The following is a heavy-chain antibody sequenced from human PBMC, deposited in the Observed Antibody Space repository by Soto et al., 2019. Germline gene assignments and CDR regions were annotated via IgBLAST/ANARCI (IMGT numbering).Heavy chain of an antibody. J-gene: IGHJ6*02. Sequence: QVQLMQSGAEVKKPGASVKVSCKASVYTFTSYGISWVRQAPGQGLEWIGWISAYNGNTEYAQKFQGRVTMTTDTPTSTAYTELRSLRFDDTAVYYCSRHRLTPTASYNYYYYGMEVWGQGTTVTVSS. V-gene: IGHV1-18*04. CDR1: VYTFTSYG. CDR2: ISAYNGNT. D-gene: IGHD1-1*01. CDR3: SRHRLTPTASYNYYYYGMEV.